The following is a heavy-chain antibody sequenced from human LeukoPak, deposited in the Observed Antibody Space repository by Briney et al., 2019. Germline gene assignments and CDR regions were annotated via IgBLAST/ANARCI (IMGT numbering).Heavy chain of an antibody. J-gene: IGHJ4*02. Sequence: PSGTLSLTCAVSGGSISSSNWWSWVRQPPGKGLEWIGEIYHSGSTHYNPSLKSRVTISVDKSKNQFSLNLSSVTAADTAVYYCARVNINNWHSCDYWGQGTLVTVSS. CDR1: GGSISSSNW. V-gene: IGHV4-4*02. CDR2: IYHSGST. D-gene: IGHD1-1*01. CDR3: ARVNINNWHSCDY.